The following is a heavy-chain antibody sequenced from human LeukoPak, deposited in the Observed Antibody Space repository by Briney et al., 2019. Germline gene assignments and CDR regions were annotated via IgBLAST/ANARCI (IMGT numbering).Heavy chain of an antibody. CDR1: GGTFSSYA. J-gene: IGHJ4*02. V-gene: IGHV1-69*04. D-gene: IGHD3-9*01. CDR3: ARGRRYFDWLPYFDY. Sequence: SVKLSCKASGGTFSSYAISWVRQAPGQGLEWLGRIIPILGIANYAQKFQGRVTITADKSTSTAYMELSSLRSEDTAVYYCARGRRYFDWLPYFDYWGQGTLVTVSS. CDR2: IIPILGIA.